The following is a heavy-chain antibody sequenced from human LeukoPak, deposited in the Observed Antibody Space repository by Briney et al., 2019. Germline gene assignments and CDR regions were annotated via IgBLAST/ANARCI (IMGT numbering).Heavy chain of an antibody. J-gene: IGHJ5*02. CDR2: INTNTGNP. Sequence: GASVKVSCKASGYTFTSYAMNWVRQAPGQGLEWMGWINTNTGNPTYAQGFTGRFVFSLDTSVSTAYLQISSLKAEDTAVYYCARVSWGCSSTSCYTLSEPKNLGAEGWFDPWGQGTLVTVSS. V-gene: IGHV7-4-1*02. CDR3: ARVSWGCSSTSCYTLSEPKNLGAEGWFDP. D-gene: IGHD2-2*02. CDR1: GYTFTSYA.